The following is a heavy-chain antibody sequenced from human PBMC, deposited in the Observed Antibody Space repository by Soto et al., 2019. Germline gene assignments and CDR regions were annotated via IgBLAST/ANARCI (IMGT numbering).Heavy chain of an antibody. Sequence: VASVKVSCKASGYTFTGYYMHWVRQAPGQGLEWMGWINPNSGGTNYAQKFQGRVTMTRDTSISTAYMELSRLRSDDTAVYYCARRVVVVVAATPTYYFDYWGQGTLVTVSS. CDR2: INPNSGGT. V-gene: IGHV1-2*02. D-gene: IGHD2-15*01. CDR1: GYTFTGYY. J-gene: IGHJ4*02. CDR3: ARRVVVVVAATPTYYFDY.